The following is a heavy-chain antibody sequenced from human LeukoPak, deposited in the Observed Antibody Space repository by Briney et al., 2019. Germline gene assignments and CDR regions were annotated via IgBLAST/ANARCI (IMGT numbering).Heavy chain of an antibody. CDR1: GFTFSSYG. J-gene: IGHJ4*02. CDR2: ISYDGSNK. CDR3: AREKVRDGYNRGGFDY. Sequence: PGGSLRLSCAASGFTFSSYGMHWVRQAPGKELEWVAVISYDGSNKYYADSVKGRFTISRDNSKNTLYLQMNSLRAEDTAVYYCAREKVRDGYNRGGFDYWGQGTLVTVSS. V-gene: IGHV3-30*03. D-gene: IGHD5-24*01.